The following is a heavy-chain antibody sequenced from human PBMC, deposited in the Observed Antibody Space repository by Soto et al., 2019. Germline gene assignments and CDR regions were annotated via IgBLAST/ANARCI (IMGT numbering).Heavy chain of an antibody. Sequence: PSETLSLTCTVSGGSISSYYWSWIRQPPGKGLEWIGYISYSGTANYNPSLKSRVTISVDTSKNQFSLKLNSVTAADTAVYYCAKVRHGISGWDGTLDYWGQGTLVTVSS. J-gene: IGHJ4*02. CDR1: GGSISSYY. CDR3: AKVRHGISGWDGTLDY. D-gene: IGHD6-25*01. V-gene: IGHV4-59*01. CDR2: ISYSGTA.